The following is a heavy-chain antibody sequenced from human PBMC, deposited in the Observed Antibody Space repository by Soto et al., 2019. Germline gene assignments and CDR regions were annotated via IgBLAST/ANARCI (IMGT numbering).Heavy chain of an antibody. CDR3: ATGGQLDGYDFYPGIHV. Sequence: QVQVVQSGAEVKKPGSSVKVSCKVSGGIFTNNAISWVRQAPGQGLEWLGGVIPLFDTAYYAQDFRGRLRFTADVATPTGLMDLCRLTSADPAVYFCATGGQLDGYDFYPGIHVWGQGTTVTVS. V-gene: IGHV1-69*01. D-gene: IGHD1-1*01. J-gene: IGHJ6*02. CDR1: GGIFTNNA. CDR2: VIPLFDTA.